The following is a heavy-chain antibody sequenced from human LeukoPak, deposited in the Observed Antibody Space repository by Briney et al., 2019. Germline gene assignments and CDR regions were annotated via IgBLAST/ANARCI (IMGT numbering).Heavy chain of an antibody. D-gene: IGHD1-26*01. CDR3: AKARYSGSPALDF. CDR2: TRYDESKT. V-gene: IGHV3-30*02. Sequence: GGSLRLSCAASGFTFSNNGMHWVRQTPGKGLEWVALTRYDESKTFYGDSVRGRFTLSRDNSKNTLYLQMNSLTTDDSAVYYCAKARYSGSPALDFWGQGTLVTVSS. J-gene: IGHJ4*02. CDR1: GFTFSNNG.